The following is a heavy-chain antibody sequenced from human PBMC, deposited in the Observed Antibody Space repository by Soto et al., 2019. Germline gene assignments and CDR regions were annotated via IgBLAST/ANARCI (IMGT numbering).Heavy chain of an antibody. CDR2: INHSGST. Sequence: PSETLSLTCAVYGGSFSGYYWSWIRQPPGKGLEWIGEINHSGSTYYNPSLKSRVTISVDASKNQFSLKLSSVTAADTAVYYCARSLRRGPPFDYWGQGTLVTVSS. CDR3: ARSLRRGPPFDY. J-gene: IGHJ4*02. V-gene: IGHV4-34*09. CDR1: GGSFSGYY. D-gene: IGHD3-10*01.